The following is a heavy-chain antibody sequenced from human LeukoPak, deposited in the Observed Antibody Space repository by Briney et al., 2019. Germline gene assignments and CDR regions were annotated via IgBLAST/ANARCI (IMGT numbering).Heavy chain of an antibody. J-gene: IGHJ4*02. CDR2: FDPENAEI. CDR1: GNTLRELP. CDR3: ATRGSDFWSGFDY. V-gene: IGHV1-24*01. D-gene: IGHD3-3*01. Sequence: ASVKVSCKLSGNTLRELPIQWVRQAGGKGLEWMAGFDPENAEIVYARNFQGRVTMTEDTSTNTAYMELTSLTSDDTALYYCATRGSDFWSGFDYWGQATQVTVSS.